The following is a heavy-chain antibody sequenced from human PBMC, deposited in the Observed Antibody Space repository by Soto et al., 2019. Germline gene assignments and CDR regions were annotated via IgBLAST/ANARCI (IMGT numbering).Heavy chain of an antibody. D-gene: IGHD3-3*01. Sequence: PGESLKISCNASGYSFTRYWIGWVRQMPGKGLEWMGIIYPGDSDTRYSPSFQGQVSISADKSISTAYLQWSSLQASDTAMYYCARSYDVWSGYSDYYYYMDVWGKGTTVTVAS. V-gene: IGHV5-51*01. CDR2: IYPGDSDT. CDR1: GYSFTRYW. J-gene: IGHJ6*03. CDR3: ARSYDVWSGYSDYYYYMDV.